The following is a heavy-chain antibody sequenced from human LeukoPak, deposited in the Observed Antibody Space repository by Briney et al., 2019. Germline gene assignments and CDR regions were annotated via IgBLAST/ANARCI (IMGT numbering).Heavy chain of an antibody. V-gene: IGHV1-2*02. J-gene: IGHJ4*02. CDR2: INPNSGGT. Sequence: ASVKVSCKASGYTFTGYYMHWVRQAPGQGLEWMGWINPNSGGTNYAQKFQGRVTMTRDTSISTAYMELSRLRSDDTAVYYCARDQYIITHIVATTPLRYWGQGTLVTVSS. CDR1: GYTFTGYY. D-gene: IGHD5-12*01. CDR3: ARDQYIITHIVATTPLRY.